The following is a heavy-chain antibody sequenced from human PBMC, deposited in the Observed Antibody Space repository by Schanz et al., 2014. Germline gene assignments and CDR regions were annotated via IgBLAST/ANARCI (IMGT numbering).Heavy chain of an antibody. CDR2: ISPNSGDT. D-gene: IGHD2-15*01. Sequence: QVQLVQSGAEVKKPGASMKVSCKASGRTFIVYHVLHWVRQAPGQGLEWMGRISPNSGDTHLAQKFQVRVTMTWDRSLSTANMELSTLTSDDTAFYYCVLLPRDNSALGPWGQGTLVTVSS. CDR1: GRTFIVYH. V-gene: IGHV1-2*06. CDR3: VLLPRDNSALGP. J-gene: IGHJ5*02.